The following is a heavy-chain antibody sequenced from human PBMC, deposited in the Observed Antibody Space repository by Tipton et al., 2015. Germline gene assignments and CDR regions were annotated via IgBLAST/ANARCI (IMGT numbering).Heavy chain of an antibody. V-gene: IGHV1-2*02. J-gene: IGHJ4*02. Sequence: QSGAEVKKPGASVKVSCKAFRYTFTDYYVHWVRQAPGQGLEWIGWLNPKSGGTTFAQRFQDRVTMARDTSVNTAYMELSSLTSDDTAVYYCARVDPDYGGNSGGYFDFWGQGSLVTVSS. CDR3: ARVDPDYGGNSGGYFDF. CDR2: LNPKSGGT. D-gene: IGHD4-23*01. CDR1: RYTFTDYY.